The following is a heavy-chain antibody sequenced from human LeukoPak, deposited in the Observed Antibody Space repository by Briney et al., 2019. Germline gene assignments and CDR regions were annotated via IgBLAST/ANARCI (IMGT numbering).Heavy chain of an antibody. CDR1: GYSISSGYY. CDR3: ARDWGDYYGSGSYPDY. Sequence: SETLSLTCTVSGYSISSGYYWGSIRQPPGKGLEWIGSIYHSGSTYYNPSLKSRVTISVDTSKNQFSLKLSSVTAADTAVYYCARDWGDYYGSGSYPDYWGQGTLVTVSS. CDR2: IYHSGST. D-gene: IGHD3-10*01. V-gene: IGHV4-38-2*02. J-gene: IGHJ4*02.